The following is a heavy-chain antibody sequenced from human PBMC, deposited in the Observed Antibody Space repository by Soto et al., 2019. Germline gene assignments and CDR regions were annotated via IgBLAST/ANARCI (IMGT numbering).Heavy chain of an antibody. CDR3: ARRTSSGSYRYFDS. V-gene: IGHV1-69*06. J-gene: IGHJ4*02. Sequence: QVQLVQSGAEVEKPGSSVKVSCKASGGTFSNSPISWVRQAPGQGLEWMGGTIPTFNTGNYAQKFQGRLTITADKSTNTAYMELSSLRSEDTAVYYCARRTSSGSYRYFDSWGQGTLVTVSS. CDR1: GGTFSNSP. CDR2: TIPTFNTG. D-gene: IGHD3-22*01.